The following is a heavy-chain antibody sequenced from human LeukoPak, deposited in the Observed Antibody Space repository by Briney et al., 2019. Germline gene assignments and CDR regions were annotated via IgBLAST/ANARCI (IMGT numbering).Heavy chain of an antibody. CDR3: ARHTISDY. D-gene: IGHD3-10*01. J-gene: IGHJ4*02. CDR2: IDPSDSYT. V-gene: IGHV5-10-1*01. CDR1: GYSFSSYW. Sequence: GESLKISCKGSGYSFSSYWINWVRQMPGKGLEWMGRIDPSDSYTNYNPSFQGHVTISADKSISTAYLQWSSLMASDTAMYYCARHTISDYWGQGTQVTVSS.